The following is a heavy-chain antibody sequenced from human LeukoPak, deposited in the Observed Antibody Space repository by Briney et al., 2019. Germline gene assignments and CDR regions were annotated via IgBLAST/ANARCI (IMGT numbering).Heavy chain of an antibody. Sequence: SETLSLTCIVSGDSTKSDNYYWSWIRQPAGKGLEWIGRVYASGSTHYDPSLKGRVSISVDASKNQFSLRLNSVTATDTAVYYCARERNDFWGGRHSVYFYYYMDVWGKGATVTVSS. CDR2: VYASGST. CDR3: ARERNDFWGGRHSVYFYYYMDV. D-gene: IGHD3-3*01. V-gene: IGHV4-61*02. CDR1: GDSTKSDNYY. J-gene: IGHJ6*03.